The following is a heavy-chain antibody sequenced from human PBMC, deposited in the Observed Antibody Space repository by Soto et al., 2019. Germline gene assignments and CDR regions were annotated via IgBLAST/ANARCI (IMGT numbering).Heavy chain of an antibody. CDR1: GGSISSYY. J-gene: IGHJ4*02. CDR2: IYYSGST. D-gene: IGHD6-19*01. Sequence: PSETLSLTCTVSGGSISSYYWGWIRQPPGKGLEWIGYIYYSGSTNYNPSLKSRVTISVDTSKNQFSLKLSSVTAADTAVYYCARSGYSSGWYYFDYWGQGTLVTVSS. V-gene: IGHV4-59*01. CDR3: ARSGYSSGWYYFDY.